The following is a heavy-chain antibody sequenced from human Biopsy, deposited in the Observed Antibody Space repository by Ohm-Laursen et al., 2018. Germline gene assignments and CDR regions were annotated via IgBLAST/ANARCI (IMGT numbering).Heavy chain of an antibody. D-gene: IGHD3-22*01. CDR2: INPQSGGE. J-gene: IGHJ4*02. CDR1: ANIFTDYY. V-gene: IGHV1-2*02. Sequence: ASVKVSCNTSANIFTDYYMHWVRQAPGQGLEWMGWINPQSGGEHYAQKFKDRVTMTRDTSISTAYMELSSLRSDDTAVYYCASKLDYSSGYPYWGQGTLVTVSS. CDR3: ASKLDYSSGYPY.